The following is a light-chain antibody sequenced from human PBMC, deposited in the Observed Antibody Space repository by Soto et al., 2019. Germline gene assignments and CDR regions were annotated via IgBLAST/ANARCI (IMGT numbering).Light chain of an antibody. Sequence: EIVLTQSPGTLSLSPGETATLSCRASQTIGSTYLAWCQQKPGQAPRLLIFGTSRRATGIPDRFSGSGSGTDFTLSISRLEPEDFAVYYCQQYGSSGTFGQGTKVDIK. CDR1: QTIGSTY. V-gene: IGKV3-20*01. CDR2: GTS. CDR3: QQYGSSGT. J-gene: IGKJ1*01.